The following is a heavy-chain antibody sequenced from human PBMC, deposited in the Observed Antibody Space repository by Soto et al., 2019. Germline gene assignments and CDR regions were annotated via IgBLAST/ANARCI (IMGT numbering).Heavy chain of an antibody. V-gene: IGHV4-59*01. CDR1: GGSISSYY. Sequence: SETLSLTCTVSGGSISSYYLSWIRQPPGKGLEWIGYIYYSGTTSYNPSLYSRVTMSVDTSKNQFSLKVNSVTAADTAVYYCARESYHGSGATVVAYWGKGTLVTVSS. CDR2: IYYSGTT. J-gene: IGHJ4*02. CDR3: ARESYHGSGATVVAY. D-gene: IGHD3-10*01.